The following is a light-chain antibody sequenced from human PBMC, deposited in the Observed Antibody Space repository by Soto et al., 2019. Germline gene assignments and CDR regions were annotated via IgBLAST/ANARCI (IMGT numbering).Light chain of an antibody. J-gene: IGKJ3*01. Sequence: DIQMTQSPSSVSASVGDRVTITCRASQDISRWLAWFQQKPGKAPKLLIHAASSLQSGVPSRFSGSGSGTDFTLTISSLQPEDFATYYSQQANSCLGITFGPGTKVDIK. CDR2: AAS. CDR3: QQANSCLGIT. CDR1: QDISRW. V-gene: IGKV1-12*01.